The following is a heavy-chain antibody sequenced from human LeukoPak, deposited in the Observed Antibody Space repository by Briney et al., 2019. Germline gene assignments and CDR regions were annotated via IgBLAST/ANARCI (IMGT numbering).Heavy chain of an antibody. CDR3: ASNVDIVVVPAAT. D-gene: IGHD2-2*01. CDR2: IYPGDSDT. V-gene: IGHV5-51*01. J-gene: IGHJ5*02. Sequence: GESLKISCKGSGYSFTSYWIGWVRQMPGKGLEWMGIIYPGDSDTRYSPSFQGQVTISADKSISTAYLQWSSLKASDTAMYYCASNVDIVVVPAATWGQGTLVTFSS. CDR1: GYSFTSYW.